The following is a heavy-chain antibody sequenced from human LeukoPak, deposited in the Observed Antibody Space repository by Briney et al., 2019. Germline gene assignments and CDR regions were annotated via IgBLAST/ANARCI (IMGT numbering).Heavy chain of an antibody. V-gene: IGHV1-8*01. CDR2: MNPNSGNT. CDR1: GYTFTSYD. CDR3: ARAPHYYGSGSYYKNWFDP. J-gene: IGHJ5*02. Sequence: ASVKVSCKASGYTFTSYDINWVRQAPGQGLEWMGWMNPNSGNTGYAQKFQGRVTMTRNTSISTAYMELSSLRSEDTAVYYCARAPHYYGSGSYYKNWFDPWGQGTLVTVSS. D-gene: IGHD3-10*01.